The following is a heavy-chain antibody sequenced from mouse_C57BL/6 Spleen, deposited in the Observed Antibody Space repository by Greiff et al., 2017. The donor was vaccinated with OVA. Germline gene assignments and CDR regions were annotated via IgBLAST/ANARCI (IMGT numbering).Heavy chain of an antibody. J-gene: IGHJ4*01. V-gene: IGHV2-2*01. Sequence: VPLQQSGPGLVQPSQSLSITCTVSGFSLTSSGVHWVRPSPGKCLEWLGVLWSVGITAYYAAFISSLSTSQDNSKSQVFFKMNSLQADDTSIYYCARGLGRGYYAMDYWGQGTSVTVSS. CDR3: ARGLGRGYYAMDY. CDR1: GFSLTSSG. D-gene: IGHD4-1*01. CDR2: LWSVGIT.